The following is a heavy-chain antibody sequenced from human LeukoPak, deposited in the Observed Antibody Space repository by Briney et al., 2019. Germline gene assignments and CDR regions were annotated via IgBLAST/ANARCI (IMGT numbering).Heavy chain of an antibody. CDR3: ARHQLLGPCFKGVCSDAFDI. CDR2: IDPSDSYT. CDR1: GYNFSRYW. V-gene: IGHV5-10-1*01. Sequence: KVSCKGSGYNFSRYWITWVRQMPGKGLEWMGRIDPSDSYTNYSPSFQGHLTISADKSISTAYLQWSSLKASDTAMYYCARHQLLGPCFKGVCSDAFDIWGQGTMVTVSS. D-gene: IGHD2-8*01. J-gene: IGHJ3*02.